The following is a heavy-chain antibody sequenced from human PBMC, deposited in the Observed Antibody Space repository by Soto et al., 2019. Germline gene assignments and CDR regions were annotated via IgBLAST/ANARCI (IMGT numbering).Heavy chain of an antibody. J-gene: IGHJ4*02. CDR1: GFTFSSYS. V-gene: IGHV3-21*01. D-gene: IGHD5-12*01. CDR2: ISSISSYI. CDR3: ARGLAYSGYETYYFGY. Sequence: EVQLVESGGGLVKPGGSLRLSCAASGFTFSSYSMNWVRQAPGKGLEWVSSISSISSYIYYADSMKGRFTISRDNDKNSVDMQMNSLRAEDTAVYYCARGLAYSGYETYYFGYWGQGSLVTVCS.